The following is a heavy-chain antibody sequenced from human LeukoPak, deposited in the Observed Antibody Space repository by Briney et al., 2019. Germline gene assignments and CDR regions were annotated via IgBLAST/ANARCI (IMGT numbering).Heavy chain of an antibody. CDR3: ARTATDTGELDY. V-gene: IGHV3-21*01. CDR1: GFTFSSYS. CDR2: ISSSSSSI. J-gene: IGHJ4*02. Sequence: GGSLRLSCAASGFTFSSYSMNWVRQAPGKGLECVSSISSSSSSIYYADSVKGRFTISRDDAKNSLYLQMNSLRAEDTAVYYCARTATDTGELDYWGQGTLVTVSS. D-gene: IGHD6-13*01.